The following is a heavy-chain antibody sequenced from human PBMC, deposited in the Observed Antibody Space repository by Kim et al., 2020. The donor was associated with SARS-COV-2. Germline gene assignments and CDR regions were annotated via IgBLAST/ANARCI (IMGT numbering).Heavy chain of an antibody. CDR1: GFTFSRYG. D-gene: IGHD3-22*01. CDR3: ARPMIVVAPWWSMDV. J-gene: IGHJ6*02. CDR2: ISYDGSNK. V-gene: IGHV3-30*03. Sequence: GGSLRLSCAASGFTFSRYGMHWVRQAPGKGLEWVAIISYDGSNKYYGDSVRGRFTISRDNSKNTLYLQMNSLRAEDTAVYYCARPMIVVAPWWSMDVWGQGTTVTVSS.